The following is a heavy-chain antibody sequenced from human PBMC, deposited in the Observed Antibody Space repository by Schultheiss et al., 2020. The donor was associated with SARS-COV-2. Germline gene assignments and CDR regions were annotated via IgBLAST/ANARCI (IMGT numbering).Heavy chain of an antibody. Sequence: SGPTLVKPTQTLTLTCTFSGFSLSTSGVGVGWIRQPPGKALEWLALIYWNDDKRHSPSLKSRLTITKDTSKNQVVLTMTNMDPVDTATYYCARFGSGYCWDFWGQGTLVTVSS. CDR3: ARFGSGYCWDF. V-gene: IGHV2-5*01. CDR2: IYWNDDK. J-gene: IGHJ4*02. CDR1: GFSLSTSGVG. D-gene: IGHD3-22*01.